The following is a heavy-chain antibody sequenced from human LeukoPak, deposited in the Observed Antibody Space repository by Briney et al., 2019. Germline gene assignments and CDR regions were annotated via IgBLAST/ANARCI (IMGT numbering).Heavy chain of an antibody. J-gene: IGHJ4*02. V-gene: IGHV4-59*11. D-gene: IGHD3-22*01. CDR3: ARGHYYDSTPGDY. CDR2: IYYSGST. CDR1: GGPISSHY. Sequence: PSETLSLTCTVSGGPISSHYWSWIRQPPGKGLEWIGYIYYSGSTNYNPSLKSRVTISVDTSKNQFSLKLSSVTAADTAVYYCARGHYYDSTPGDYWGQGTLVTVSS.